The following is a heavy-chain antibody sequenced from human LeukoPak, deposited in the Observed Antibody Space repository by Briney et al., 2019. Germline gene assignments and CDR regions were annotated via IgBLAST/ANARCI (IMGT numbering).Heavy chain of an antibody. J-gene: IGHJ6*03. CDR2: ISGSGGST. V-gene: IGHV3-23*01. Sequence: GGTLTLSCAASGFTFSSYGMSWVRQAPGKGLEGVSAISGSGGSTYYADSVKGRFTIYRDNSKNKLYLQMNSLRAEDTAVYYCAKGAVTTFYYYYYYMDVWGKGTTVTISS. CDR1: GFTFSSYG. CDR3: AKGAVTTFYYYYYYMDV. D-gene: IGHD4-17*01.